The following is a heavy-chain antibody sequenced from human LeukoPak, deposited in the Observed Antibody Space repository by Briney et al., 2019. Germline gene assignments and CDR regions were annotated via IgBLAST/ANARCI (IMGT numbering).Heavy chain of an antibody. V-gene: IGHV3-30-3*01. Sequence: GGSLRLSCAASGFAFSSYAMHWVRQAPGKGLEWVAVISYDGNNKYYADSVKGRFTISRDNSKNTLYLQMNSLRAEDTAVYYGGRARDFDWFTYWGQGPLVTVPS. D-gene: IGHD3-9*01. CDR3: GRARDFDWFTY. CDR2: ISYDGNNK. J-gene: IGHJ4*02. CDR1: GFAFSSYA.